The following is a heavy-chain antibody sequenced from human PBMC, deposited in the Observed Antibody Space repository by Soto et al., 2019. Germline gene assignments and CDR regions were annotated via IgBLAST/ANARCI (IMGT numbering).Heavy chain of an antibody. V-gene: IGHV3-23*01. D-gene: IGHD2-15*01. Sequence: EVQVLESGGGLVQPGGSLRLSCAASGFTFSSYAMSWVRQAPGKGLEWVSAISGSGGSTYYADSVKGRFTISSDNSKNTLYLQMNSLRAEDTAVSYCGQGEGSLPEPFDYWGQGTLVTVSS. CDR2: ISGSGGST. J-gene: IGHJ4*02. CDR1: GFTFSSYA. CDR3: GQGEGSLPEPFDY.